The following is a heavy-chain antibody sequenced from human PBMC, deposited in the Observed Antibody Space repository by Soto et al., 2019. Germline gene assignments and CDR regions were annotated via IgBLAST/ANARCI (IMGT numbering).Heavy chain of an antibody. D-gene: IGHD3-22*01. CDR2: ISSSSTTI. Sequence: EVQLVESGGGLVQPGGSLRLSCAASGFTFSTYSMNWVRQAPGKGLEWISYISSSSTTIKYEESVKGRFTISRENXKNXLYLQMNSLRAEDTAVYYCVTRLWYYYDDSGSPGHWGPGTLVTVSS. CDR1: GFTFSTYS. J-gene: IGHJ4*02. CDR3: VTRLWYYYDDSGSPGH. V-gene: IGHV3-48*04.